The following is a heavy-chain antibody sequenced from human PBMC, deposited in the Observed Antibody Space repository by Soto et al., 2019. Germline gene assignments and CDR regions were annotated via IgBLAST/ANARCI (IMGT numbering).Heavy chain of an antibody. CDR1: GGYISSSPSY. CDR2: FFIGGNT. V-gene: IGHV4-39*01. Sequence: SETLPLSCTVSGGYISSSPSYWRCMRQPPGKVLERIASFFIGGNTYYNPSLKSRVTISVDTSKTQFSLKLSSVTAADTAVYYCARRYGYSFDYWGQGTLVTV. D-gene: IGHD1-1*01. J-gene: IGHJ4*02. CDR3: ARRYGYSFDY.